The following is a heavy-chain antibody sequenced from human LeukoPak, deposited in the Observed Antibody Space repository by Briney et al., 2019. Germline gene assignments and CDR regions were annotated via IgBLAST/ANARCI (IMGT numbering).Heavy chain of an antibody. CDR3: ARESLYGVVDY. V-gene: IGHV4-38-2*02. Sequence: PSETLSLTCAVSGYSISSGYYWGWIRQPPGKGLEWIGSIYHGGSTYYNPSLKSRVTISVDTSKNQFSLKLSSVTAADTAVYYCARESLYGVVDYWGQGTLVTVSS. CDR1: GYSISSGYY. D-gene: IGHD4-17*01. J-gene: IGHJ4*02. CDR2: IYHGGST.